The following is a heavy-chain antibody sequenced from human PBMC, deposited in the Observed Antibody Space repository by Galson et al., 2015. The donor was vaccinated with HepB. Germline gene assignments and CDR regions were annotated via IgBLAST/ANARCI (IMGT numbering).Heavy chain of an antibody. J-gene: IGHJ5*01. Sequence: SVKVSCKASGDSFSIYAMSWVRQAPGQGLEWMGGISPILGIPNYVQKFQDRVTITADKSTGTAFMELSSLRSEDTAVYYCARADDFWSGYRDAGTSRWFDSWGQGTLVIVSS. CDR3: ARADDFWSGYRDAGTSRWFDS. V-gene: IGHV1-69*10. CDR2: ISPILGIP. CDR1: GDSFSIYA. D-gene: IGHD3-3*01.